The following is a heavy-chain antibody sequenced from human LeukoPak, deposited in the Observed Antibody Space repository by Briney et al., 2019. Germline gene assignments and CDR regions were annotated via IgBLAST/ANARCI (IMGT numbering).Heavy chain of an antibody. V-gene: IGHV4-39*02. CDR1: GGSISSSSYY. CDR2: IYYSGST. Sequence: SETLSLTCTVSGGSISSSSYYWGWIRQPPGKGLEWVGSIYYSGSTYYNPSLKSRVTISVDTSKNQFSLKLSSVTAADTAVYYCAKDISRVAAAGKGHFDYWGQGTLVTVSS. J-gene: IGHJ4*02. CDR3: AKDISRVAAAGKGHFDY. D-gene: IGHD6-13*01.